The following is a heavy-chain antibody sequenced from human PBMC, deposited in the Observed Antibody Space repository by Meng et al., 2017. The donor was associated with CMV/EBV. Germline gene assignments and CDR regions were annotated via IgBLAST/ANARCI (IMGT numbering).Heavy chain of an antibody. CDR2: IVVGSGNT. Sequence: SVKVSCKASGYTFTSYDINWVRQATGQGLEWIGWIVVGSGNTNYAQKFQERVTITRDMSTSTAYMELSSLRSEDTAVYYCAAYYGSGSYHNDYWGQGTLVTVSS. J-gene: IGHJ4*02. CDR1: GYTFTSYD. D-gene: IGHD3-10*01. V-gene: IGHV1-58*02. CDR3: AAYYGSGSYHNDY.